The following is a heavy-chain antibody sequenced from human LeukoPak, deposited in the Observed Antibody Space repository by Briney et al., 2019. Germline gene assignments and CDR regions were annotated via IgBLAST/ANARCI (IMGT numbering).Heavy chain of an antibody. D-gene: IGHD6-6*01. V-gene: IGHV4-34*01. CDR3: ARAVSSSYGY. Sequence: SETLSLTCAVYGGSLSGYYWSWIRQPPGKGLEWIGEINHSGSTNYNPSLKSRVTISVDTSKNQFSLKLSSVTAADTAVYYCARAVSSSYGYWGQGTLVTVSS. CDR1: GGSLSGYY. CDR2: INHSGST. J-gene: IGHJ4*02.